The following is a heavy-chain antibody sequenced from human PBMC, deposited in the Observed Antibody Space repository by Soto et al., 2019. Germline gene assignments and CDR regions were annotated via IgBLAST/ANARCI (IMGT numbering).Heavy chain of an antibody. CDR3: ARGLWFGETFGGY. J-gene: IGHJ4*02. CDR1: GYTLTGFY. V-gene: IGHV1-2*02. Sequence: ASVKVSCKASGYTLTGFYIHWVRQAPGQGPEWMGWINPNSGGTNYAQKFQGRVTMTRDTSISTAYMELSRLRSDDTAVYYCARGLWFGETFGGYWGQGTLVTVSS. D-gene: IGHD3-10*01. CDR2: INPNSGGT.